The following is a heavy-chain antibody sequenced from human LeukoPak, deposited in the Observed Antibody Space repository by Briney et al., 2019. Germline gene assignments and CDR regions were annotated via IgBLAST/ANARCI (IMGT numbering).Heavy chain of an antibody. CDR1: GGSFRGYY. CDR2: INHSGST. J-gene: IGHJ2*01. D-gene: IGHD2-21*02. Sequence: SETLSLTCAVYGGSFRGYYWSWIRQPPGKGLEWIGEINHSGSTNYNPSLKSRVTISVDTSKNQFSLKLSSVTAADTAVYYCARGGHIVVVTANYWYFDLWGRGTLVTVSS. V-gene: IGHV4-34*01. CDR3: ARGGHIVVVTANYWYFDL.